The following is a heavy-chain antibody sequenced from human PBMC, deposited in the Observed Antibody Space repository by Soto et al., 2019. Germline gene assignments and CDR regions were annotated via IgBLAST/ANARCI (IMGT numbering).Heavy chain of an antibody. V-gene: IGHV4-34*01. CDR3: ARSLTGYCSGGSCSTDHKFDP. J-gene: IGHJ5*02. Sequence: QVQLQQWGAGLLKPSETLSLTCAVYGGSFSGYYWSWIRQPPGKGLEWIGEINHSGSTNYNPSLKSRVTISVPTSKNQFSLKLSSVTAADTAVYYCARSLTGYCSGGSCSTDHKFDPWGQGTLVTVSS. D-gene: IGHD2-15*01. CDR1: GGSFSGYY. CDR2: INHSGST.